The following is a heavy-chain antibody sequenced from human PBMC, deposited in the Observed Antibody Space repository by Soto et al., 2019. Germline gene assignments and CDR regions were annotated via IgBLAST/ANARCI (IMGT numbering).Heavy chain of an antibody. CDR1: GFTFSSYS. CDR2: ISSSSSTI. J-gene: IGHJ5*02. Sequence: GGSLRLSCAASGFTFSSYSMNWVRQAPGKGLEWVSYISSSSSTIYYADSVKGRFTISRDNAKNSLYLQMNSLRAEDTAVYYCARIEDGYSSSWYPTPNWFDPWGQGTLVTVSS. D-gene: IGHD6-13*01. CDR3: ARIEDGYSSSWYPTPNWFDP. V-gene: IGHV3-48*01.